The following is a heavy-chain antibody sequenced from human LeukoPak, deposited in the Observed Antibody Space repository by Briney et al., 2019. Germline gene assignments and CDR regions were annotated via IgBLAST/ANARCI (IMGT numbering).Heavy chain of an antibody. CDR1: GFTFSNCW. J-gene: IGHJ4*02. CDR2: IKQDGTEK. Sequence: PGGSLRLSCAASGFTFSNCWMTWVSQAPGKGLEWVANIKQDGTEKYYVDSVKGRFTISRDNAENSLYLQMNSLRAEDTAVYYCTRDTGCPGGTCYSFYDYWGQGTLVTVSS. V-gene: IGHV3-7*01. CDR3: TRDTGCPGGTCYSFYDY. D-gene: IGHD2-15*01.